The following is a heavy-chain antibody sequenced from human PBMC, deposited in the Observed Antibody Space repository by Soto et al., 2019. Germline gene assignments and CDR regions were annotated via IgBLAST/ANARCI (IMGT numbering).Heavy chain of an antibody. V-gene: IGHV3-15*01. J-gene: IGHJ4*02. CDR1: GFAFTNSW. Sequence: EVQLVESGGGLVKPGGSMRISCAASGFAFTNSWMSWVRQAPWKGLECVGRITSKTSGGTTDYAATVKGRFTISRDDSSNTLYLQMHSLKREDSAVYYCATDGGTGFVSHGVWHSRAFCGQGTLVVVSS. CDR3: ATDGGTGFVSHGVWHSRAF. CDR2: ITSKTSGGTT. D-gene: IGHD2-8*01.